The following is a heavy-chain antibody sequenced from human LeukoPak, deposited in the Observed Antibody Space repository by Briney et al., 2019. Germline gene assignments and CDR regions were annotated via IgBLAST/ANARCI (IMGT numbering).Heavy chain of an antibody. CDR2: ISGGTT. D-gene: IGHD6-19*01. CDR3: SSGSGWLSVY. Sequence: GGSLRLSCTASGFTFGDYLMSWFRQAPGKGLEWVGFISGGTTEYAASVKGRFTISRDDSTSIASLQMNSLTTEDTAVHYCSSGSGWLSVYWGQGTLVTVSS. CDR1: GFTFGDYL. V-gene: IGHV3-49*03. J-gene: IGHJ4*02.